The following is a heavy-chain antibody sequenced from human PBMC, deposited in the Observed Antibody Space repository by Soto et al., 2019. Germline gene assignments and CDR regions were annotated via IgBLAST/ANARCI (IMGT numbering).Heavy chain of an antibody. CDR1: GGSISSSSYY. V-gene: IGHV4-39*01. CDR2: IYYSGST. J-gene: IGHJ3*02. CDR3: ARGGYGSGTHGDPLAI. D-gene: IGHD3-10*01. Sequence: SETLSLTCTVSGGSISSSSYYWGWIRQPPGKGLEWIGSIYYSGSTYYNPSLKSRVTISVDTSKNQFSLKLSSVTAADTAVYYCARGGYGSGTHGDPLAIWGQGTMVT.